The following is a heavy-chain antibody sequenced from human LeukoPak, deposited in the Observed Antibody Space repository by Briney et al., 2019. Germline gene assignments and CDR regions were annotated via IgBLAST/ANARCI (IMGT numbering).Heavy chain of an antibody. CDR1: GFTFDDYT. CDR3: AKEMVVSAALDY. Sequence: GGSLRLSCAASGFTFDDYTMYWVRQAPGKGLEWVSLISWDGGTTYYEDSVKGRFTISRDNSKNSLYLQMNSLRIEDTALYYCAKEMVVSAALDYWGQGTLVTVSS. D-gene: IGHD2-15*01. V-gene: IGHV3-43*01. CDR2: ISWDGGTT. J-gene: IGHJ4*02.